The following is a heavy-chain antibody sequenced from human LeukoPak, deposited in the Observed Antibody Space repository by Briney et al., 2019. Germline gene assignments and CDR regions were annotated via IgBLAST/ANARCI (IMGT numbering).Heavy chain of an antibody. CDR2: IYTSGST. V-gene: IGHV4-61*02. D-gene: IGHD2-2*01. CDR1: GGSISSGSYY. CDR3: ARETPAASYYYYMDV. Sequence: SSQTLSLTCTVSGGSISSGSYYWSWIRQPAGKGLEWIGRIYTSGSTNYNPSLKSRVTISVDTSKNQFSLKLSSVTAADTAVYYCARETPAASYYYYMDVWGKGTTVTVSS. J-gene: IGHJ6*03.